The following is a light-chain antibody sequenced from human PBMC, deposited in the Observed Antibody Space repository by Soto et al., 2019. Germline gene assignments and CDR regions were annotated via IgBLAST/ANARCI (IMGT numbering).Light chain of an antibody. CDR2: GAS. CDR1: QSVSSSY. J-gene: IGKJ4*01. Sequence: EFVLTQSPGTLSLSPGERATLSCRASQSVSSSYLAWYQQKPGQAPRILIYGASTRATGIPDRFSGSGSGTDFTLTISRLEPEDFAVNYCQQYGSSPPLTFDGGTKVEIK. CDR3: QQYGSSPPLT. V-gene: IGKV3-20*01.